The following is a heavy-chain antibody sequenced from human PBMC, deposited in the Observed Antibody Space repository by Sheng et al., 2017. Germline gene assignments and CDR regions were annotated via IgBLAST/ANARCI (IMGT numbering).Heavy chain of an antibody. CDR2: CFTSGGA. CDR3: AVGLGSGWPPPPWGT. D-gene: IGHD6-19*01. CDR1: VAPSVVTT. Sequence: QVQLQESGPGLVKPFGDPCPSPALSLVAPSVVTTATGSGRPQGRDWSGLGICFTSGGADYNPSLESRVTVSLXTSKNQVSLKLNSVTAADTAVYYCAVGLGSGWPPPPWGTWGQGILVTVSS. J-gene: IGHJ4*02. V-gene: IGHV4-59*11.